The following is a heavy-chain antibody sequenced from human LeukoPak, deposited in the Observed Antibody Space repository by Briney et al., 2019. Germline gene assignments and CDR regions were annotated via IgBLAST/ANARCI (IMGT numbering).Heavy chain of an antibody. CDR1: GGSISSYY. V-gene: IGHV4-59*01. CDR2: IYYSGST. Sequence: PSETLSLTCTVSGGSISSYYWSWIRQPPGKGLEWIGYIYYSGSTNCNPSLKSRVTISVDTSKNQFSLKLSSVTAADTAVYYCASLYYYGSGSYYNSWGQGTLVTVSS. CDR3: ASLYYYGSGSYYNS. J-gene: IGHJ4*02. D-gene: IGHD3-10*01.